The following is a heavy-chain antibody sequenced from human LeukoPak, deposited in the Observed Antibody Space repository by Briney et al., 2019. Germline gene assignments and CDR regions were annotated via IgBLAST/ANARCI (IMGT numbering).Heavy chain of an antibody. CDR1: GFTVSSNY. Sequence: PGGSLRLSCAASGFTVSSNYMSWIRQAPEKGLEWVSVIYSGGTTYYADSVKGRFTISRDNSKNTLYLQMNSLKTEDTAVYYCTTELLELAGGPDAFDIWGQGTMVTVSS. V-gene: IGHV3-53*01. CDR2: IYSGGTT. J-gene: IGHJ3*02. CDR3: TTELLELAGGPDAFDI. D-gene: IGHD1-7*01.